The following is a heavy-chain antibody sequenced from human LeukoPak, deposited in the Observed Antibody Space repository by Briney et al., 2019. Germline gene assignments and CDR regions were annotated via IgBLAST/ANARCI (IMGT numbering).Heavy chain of an antibody. CDR3: ARDGYSYGYVLGY. CDR2: ISSSSSYI. J-gene: IGHJ4*02. V-gene: IGHV3-21*01. Sequence: GGSLRLSCAASGFTFSSYSMNWVRQAPGKGLEWVSSISSSSSYIYYADSVKGRFTISRDSAKNSLYLQMNSLRAEDTTVYYCARDGYSYGYVLGYWGQGTLVTVSS. CDR1: GFTFSSYS. D-gene: IGHD5-18*01.